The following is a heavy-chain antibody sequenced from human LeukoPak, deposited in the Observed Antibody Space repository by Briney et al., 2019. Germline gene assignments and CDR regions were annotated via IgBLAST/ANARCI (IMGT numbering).Heavy chain of an antibody. V-gene: IGHV1-46*01. D-gene: IGHD3-10*01. J-gene: IGHJ6*03. CDR3: ARDGEVLLWFGELLPYSYYYMDV. CDR2: INPSGGST. Sequence: ASVKVSCKASGYTFTSYYMHWVRQAPGQGLEWMGIINPSGGSTSYAQKFQGRVTMTRDTSTSTVYMELRSLRSDDTAVYYCARDGEVLLWFGELLPYSYYYMDVWGKGTTVTISS. CDR1: GYTFTSYY.